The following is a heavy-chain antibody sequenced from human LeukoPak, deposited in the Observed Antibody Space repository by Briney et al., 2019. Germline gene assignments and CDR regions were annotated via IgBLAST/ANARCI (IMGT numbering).Heavy chain of an antibody. Sequence: ASVKVSCKASGYTFTGYYMHWVRQAPGQGLEWMGWINPNSGGTNYAQKFQGRVTMTRDTSISTAYMELSRLRSDDTAVYYCARYYYGSGTLAGWGQGTLVTVSS. CDR1: GYTFTGYY. D-gene: IGHD3-10*01. J-gene: IGHJ4*02. CDR3: ARYYYGSGTLAG. CDR2: INPNSGGT. V-gene: IGHV1-2*02.